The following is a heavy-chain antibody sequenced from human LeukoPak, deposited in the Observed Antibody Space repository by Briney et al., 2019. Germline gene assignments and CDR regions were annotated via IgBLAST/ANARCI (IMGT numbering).Heavy chain of an antibody. CDR2: INPNSGGT. CDR1: GYTFTGYY. V-gene: IGHV1-2*02. CDR3: ARDVEYSSSWYAYYYYGMDV. Sequence: GASVKVSCKASGYTFTGYYMHWVRQAPGQGLEWMGWINPNSGGTNYAQKFQGRVTMTRDTSISTAYMELSRLRSDDTAVYYCARDVEYSSSWYAYYYYGMDVWGQGTTVTVSS. D-gene: IGHD6-13*01. J-gene: IGHJ6*01.